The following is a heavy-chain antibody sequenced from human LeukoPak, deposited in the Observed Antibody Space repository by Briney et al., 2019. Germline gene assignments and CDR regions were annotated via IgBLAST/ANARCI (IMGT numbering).Heavy chain of an antibody. D-gene: IGHD6-19*01. V-gene: IGHV4-34*01. Sequence: ETLSLTCAVYGESLSPYYWSWIRQPPGKGLEWIGEINHSGSTNYNPSLNSRVTISVDTSKNQFSLKLSSVTAADTAVYYCARGSGWYSSGWLGCWGQGTLVTVSS. CDR3: ARGSGWYSSGWLGC. J-gene: IGHJ4*02. CDR1: GESLSPYY. CDR2: INHSGST.